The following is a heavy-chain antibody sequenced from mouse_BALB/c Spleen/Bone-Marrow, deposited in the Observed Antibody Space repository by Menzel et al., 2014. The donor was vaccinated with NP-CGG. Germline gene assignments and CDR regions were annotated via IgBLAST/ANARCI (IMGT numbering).Heavy chain of an antibody. CDR2: IDPYYGGT. J-gene: IGHJ2*01. V-gene: IGHV1-18*01. Sequence: EVQLQQSGAELAKPGASVKISCKASGYTFTGYNMIWVKQSTGKSLEWIGNIDPYYGGTNYNQKFKGKATLTVDKSSSTPCMQFESLPAEVSATYYCGRQDGCGYWGQGTPLTVSS. CDR1: GYTFTGYN. CDR3: GRQDGCGY. D-gene: IGHD1-1*01.